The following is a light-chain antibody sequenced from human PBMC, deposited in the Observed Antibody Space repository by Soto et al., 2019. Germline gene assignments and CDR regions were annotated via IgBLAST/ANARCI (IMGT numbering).Light chain of an antibody. V-gene: IGKV3-15*01. CDR1: QSVTSN. CDR2: GAS. Sequence: DIVSAQTKTARAGSAADRPTLSCRASQSVTSNLAWHQQNPGQAPRLLIYGASTRATGIPARFSGSGSGTEFTLSISSLQSEDFAVYFCQQYNNWPPITFGQGT. CDR3: QQYNNWPPIT. J-gene: IGKJ5*01.